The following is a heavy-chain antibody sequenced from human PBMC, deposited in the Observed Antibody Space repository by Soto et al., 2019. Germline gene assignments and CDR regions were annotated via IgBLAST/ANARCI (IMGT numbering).Heavy chain of an antibody. D-gene: IGHD2-15*01. CDR1: GYTFSDYG. CDR2: ISAYNGNT. J-gene: IGHJ4*02. Sequence: ASVKVSCKASGYTFSDYGITWVRQAPGQGLEWMGWISAYNGNTHYAQNLQGRVTLTTDIPATTAYMELRSLTSGDTAMYYCARDAMVAAGAGDHWGQGTLVTVSS. V-gene: IGHV1-18*01. CDR3: ARDAMVAAGAGDH.